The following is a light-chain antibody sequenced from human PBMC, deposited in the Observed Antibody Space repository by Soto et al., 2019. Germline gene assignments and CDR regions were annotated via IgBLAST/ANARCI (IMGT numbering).Light chain of an antibody. CDR2: DVS. V-gene: IGLV2-11*01. CDR3: CSYAGSYTFVV. J-gene: IGLJ2*01. CDR1: SSDVGGYNY. Sequence: QFVLTQPRSLSGSPGQSVTISCTGTSSDVGGYNYVSWYQQHPGKAPKLMIYDVSKRPSGVPDRFSGSKSGNTASLTISGLQAEDEADYYCCSYAGSYTFVVFGGGTKVTVL.